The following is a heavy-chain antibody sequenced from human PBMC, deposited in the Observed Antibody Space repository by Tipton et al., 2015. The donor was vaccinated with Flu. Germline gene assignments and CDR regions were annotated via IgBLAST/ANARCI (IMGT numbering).Heavy chain of an antibody. D-gene: IGHD6-19*01. CDR1: GGSISSDSYY. Sequence: LRLSCTVSGGSISSDSYYWSWIRQPAGKGLEWIGRIYTSGSTNYNASLKSRVTMSVDTSKNQFSLKLSSVTVADTAVYYCARGQGNSGWRYFDYWGQGTLVTVSS. J-gene: IGHJ4*02. CDR3: ARGQGNSGWRYFDY. CDR2: IYTSGST. V-gene: IGHV4-61*02.